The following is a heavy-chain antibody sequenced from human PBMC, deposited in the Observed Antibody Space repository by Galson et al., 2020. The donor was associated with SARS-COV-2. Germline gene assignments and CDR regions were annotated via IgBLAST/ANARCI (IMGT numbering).Heavy chain of an antibody. CDR3: ARAPKVLLFLERAGSFDY. J-gene: IGHJ4*02. V-gene: IGHV4-61*02. CDR2: IYATGNT. D-gene: IGHD3-3*01. CDR1: GASIIGPSYH. Sequence: SETLSLTCTVSGASIIGPSYHWNWIRQPAGKGLEWIGRIYATGNTDYNPSLKSRVAISMDRSKNQFSLELTSLTAADTAVSYCARAPKVLLFLERAGSFDYWGQGSLVTVSS.